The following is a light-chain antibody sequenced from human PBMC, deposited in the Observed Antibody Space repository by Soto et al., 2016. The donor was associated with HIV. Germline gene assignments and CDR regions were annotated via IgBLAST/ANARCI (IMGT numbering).Light chain of an antibody. Sequence: DIQMTQSPSSLSASVGDRVIITCQASQDISNNLNWFQQKPGKAPKLLIYAASTLETGVPSRFSGSGSGTDFTFIISSLQPEDLATYYCQQYCCTPWTFGQGTKVEIK. J-gene: IGKJ1*01. CDR1: QDISNN. CDR3: QQYCCTPWT. CDR2: AAS. V-gene: IGKV1-33*01.